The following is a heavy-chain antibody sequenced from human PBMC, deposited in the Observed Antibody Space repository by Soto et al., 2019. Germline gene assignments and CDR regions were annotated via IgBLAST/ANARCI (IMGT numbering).Heavy chain of an antibody. J-gene: IGHJ4*02. CDR2: ISGSGGST. CDR3: AKERGTPANHKIYYGSELDY. Sequence: QPGGSLRLSCAASGFTFSSYAMSWVRQAPGKGLEWVSAISGSGGSTYYADSVKGRFTISRDNSKNTLYLQMNSLRAEDTAVYYRAKERGTPANHKIYYGSELDYWGQGTLVTV. CDR1: GFTFSSYA. D-gene: IGHD3-10*01. V-gene: IGHV3-23*01.